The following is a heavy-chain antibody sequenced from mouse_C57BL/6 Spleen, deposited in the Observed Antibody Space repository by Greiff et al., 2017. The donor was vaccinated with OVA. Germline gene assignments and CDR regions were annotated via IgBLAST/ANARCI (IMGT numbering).Heavy chain of an antibody. CDR1: GYTFTDSY. J-gene: IGHJ4*01. D-gene: IGHD1-1*01. CDR2: INPNNGGT. V-gene: IGHV1-26*01. Sequence: EVQLQQSGPELVKPGASVKISCKASGYTFTDSYMNWVKQSHGKSLEWIGDINPNNGGTSYNQKFKGKATLTVDKSSSTAYMELRSLTSEDSAVYYCARGTTVVATPYYYAMDYWGQGTSVTVSS. CDR3: ARGTTVVATPYYYAMDY.